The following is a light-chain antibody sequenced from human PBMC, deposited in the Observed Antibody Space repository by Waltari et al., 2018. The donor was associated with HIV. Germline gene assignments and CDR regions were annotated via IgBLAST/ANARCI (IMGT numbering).Light chain of an antibody. J-gene: IGLJ2*01. V-gene: IGLV2-23*02. CDR3: CSYTGSNPFLL. CDR1: SSNVGSYNI. CDR2: EVS. Sequence: QSALTQPASVSGSPGQSITISCTGTSSNVGSYNIVSWYQQHPGRAPKVMIYEVSKRPSGVSNRFSGSKSGNTASLTISGLQAEDEADYYCCSYTGSNPFLLFGGGTKLTVL.